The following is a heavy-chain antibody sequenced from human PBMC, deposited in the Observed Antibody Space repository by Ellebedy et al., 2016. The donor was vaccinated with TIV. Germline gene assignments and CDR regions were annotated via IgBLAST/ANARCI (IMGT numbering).Heavy chain of an antibody. D-gene: IGHD2-21*02. Sequence: MPSETLSLTCTVSGGSISSSSFNWGWIRQPPGKGLEWIGTIWHTGTSWYNTSLESQLTVSVTTSKNQFSLNLNSVTAADTAVYYCARAVLGVETAHYDLWGRGTLVTVSS. CDR1: GGSISSSSFN. J-gene: IGHJ2*01. V-gene: IGHV4-39*07. CDR3: ARAVLGVETAHYDL. CDR2: IWHTGTS.